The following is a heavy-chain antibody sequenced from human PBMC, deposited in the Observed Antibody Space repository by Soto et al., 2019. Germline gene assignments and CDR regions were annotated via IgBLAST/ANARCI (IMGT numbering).Heavy chain of an antibody. J-gene: IGHJ6*02. V-gene: IGHV1-69*13. D-gene: IGHD2-15*01. CDR3: GRDDCSGGSCYPYYYYGMDV. CDR2: IIPIFGTA. Sequence: SVKVSCKASGGTFSSYAISWVRQAPGQGLEWMGGIIPIFGTANYAQKLQGRVTITADESTSTAYMELSSLRSEDTAVYYCGRDDCSGGSCYPYYYYGMDVWGQGTTVTVSS. CDR1: GGTFSSYA.